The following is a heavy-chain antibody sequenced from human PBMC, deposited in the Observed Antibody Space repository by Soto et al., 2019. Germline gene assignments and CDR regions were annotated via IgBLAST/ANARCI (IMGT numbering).Heavy chain of an antibody. CDR1: GGSIRSAGYY. Sequence: SETLSLTCTVSGGSIRSAGYYWTWNRQHQGNGLEWIWYIYYSGSTNYNPSLKSRVTISVDTSKNQFSLKLSSVTAADTAVYYCARHFTIFGKEPENWFDPWGQGTLVTVSS. CDR3: ARHFTIFGKEPENWFDP. J-gene: IGHJ5*02. CDR2: IYYSGST. V-gene: IGHV4-61*08. D-gene: IGHD3-3*01.